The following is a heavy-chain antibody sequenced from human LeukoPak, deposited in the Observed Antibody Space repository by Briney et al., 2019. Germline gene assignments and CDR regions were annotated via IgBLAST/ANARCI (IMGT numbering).Heavy chain of an antibody. Sequence: GGSLRLSCEASGFTFPDYYMSWIRQAPGKGLEWISYISYDSSTKYHAESVKGRFTISRDNAKNSLYLQMNSLRAEDTAVYYCAREYPGQSNNHDYWGQGTLVTVSS. J-gene: IGHJ4*02. CDR1: GFTFPDYY. D-gene: IGHD1/OR15-1a*01. V-gene: IGHV3-11*04. CDR2: ISYDSSTK. CDR3: AREYPGQSNNHDY.